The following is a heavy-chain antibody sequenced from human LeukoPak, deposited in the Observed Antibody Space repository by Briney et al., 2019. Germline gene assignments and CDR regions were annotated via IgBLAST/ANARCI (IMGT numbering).Heavy chain of an antibody. CDR3: ARFPSSIAAQIDY. CDR1: GFTLSSYA. V-gene: IGHV3-23*01. D-gene: IGHD6-6*01. J-gene: IGHJ4*02. Sequence: GGSLRLSCAASGFTLSSYAMNWVRQGPGKGLEWVSAISVSGNTYHADSVKGRFTISRDSSKNTLYLQMNSLRAGDAAVYYCARFPSSIAAQIDYWGQGTLVTVSS. CDR2: ISVSGNT.